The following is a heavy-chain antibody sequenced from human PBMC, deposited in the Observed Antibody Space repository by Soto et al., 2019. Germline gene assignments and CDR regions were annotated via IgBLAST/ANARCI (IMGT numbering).Heavy chain of an antibody. J-gene: IGHJ6*02. CDR1: GYTFTSYG. D-gene: IGHD5-18*01. V-gene: IGHV1-18*01. CDR2: ISAYNGNT. Sequence: QVQLVQSGAEVKKPGASVKVSCKASGYTFTSYGISWVRQAPGQGLEWMGWISAYNGNTNYAQKLQGRGTMTTDTSTSTAYMELRSLRSDDTAVYYCAMVKYSPPYYYYYGMDVWGQGTTVTVSS. CDR3: AMVKYSPPYYYYYGMDV.